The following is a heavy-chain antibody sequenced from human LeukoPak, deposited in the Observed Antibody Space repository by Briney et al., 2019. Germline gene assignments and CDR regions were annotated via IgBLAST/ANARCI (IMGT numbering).Heavy chain of an antibody. J-gene: IGHJ4*02. Sequence: GGSLRLSCAASGFTFSSYSMNWVRQAPGKGLDWVSSISSSSSYIYYADSVKGRFTISRDNAKISLYLQMNSLRAEDTAVYYCARDAYCSSTSCYSYFDYWGQGTLVTVSS. D-gene: IGHD2-2*01. CDR2: ISSSSSYI. CDR3: ARDAYCSSTSCYSYFDY. V-gene: IGHV3-21*01. CDR1: GFTFSSYS.